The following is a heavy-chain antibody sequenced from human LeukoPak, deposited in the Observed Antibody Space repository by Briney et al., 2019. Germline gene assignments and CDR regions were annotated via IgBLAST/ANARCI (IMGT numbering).Heavy chain of an antibody. CDR3: ARDSSVTIGGYYSGYFDY. Sequence: GGPLRLSCAASGFSFRDFGMHWVRQAPGKGLEWLAIIWYDGSIKYYADSVKGRFTISRDNSKNTLYLQMNSLRAEDTAVYYCARDSSVTIGGYYSGYFDYWGQGTLVTVSS. CDR2: IWYDGSIK. J-gene: IGHJ4*02. V-gene: IGHV3-30*02. CDR1: GFSFRDFG. D-gene: IGHD3-22*01.